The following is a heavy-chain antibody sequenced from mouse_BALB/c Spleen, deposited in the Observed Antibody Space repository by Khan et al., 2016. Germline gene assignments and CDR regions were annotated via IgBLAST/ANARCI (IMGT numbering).Heavy chain of an antibody. Sequence: EVELVESGGGLVKPGGSLKLSCAASGFTFSDYYMYWVRQTPEKRLEWVATISDGGSYTYYPDSVKGRFTISRDNAKNTPYLQMSSLKSGDTAMYYCARDDRWFAYWGQGTLVTVSA. D-gene: IGHD2-14*01. CDR3: ARDDRWFAY. CDR1: GFTFSDYY. V-gene: IGHV5-4*02. J-gene: IGHJ3*01. CDR2: ISDGGSYT.